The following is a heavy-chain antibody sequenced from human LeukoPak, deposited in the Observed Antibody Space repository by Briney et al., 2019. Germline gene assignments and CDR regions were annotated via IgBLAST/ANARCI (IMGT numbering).Heavy chain of an antibody. Sequence: GGSLRLSCAASGFTFSSYAMSWVRQAPGKGLEWVSAISGSGGSTYYADSVKGRFTISRDNSKNTLYLQMNSLRAEDTAVYYCAKSPGRSLWFGEGYFDYWGQGTLVTVSS. V-gene: IGHV3-23*01. D-gene: IGHD3-10*01. CDR2: ISGSGGST. CDR1: GFTFSSYA. J-gene: IGHJ4*02. CDR3: AKSPGRSLWFGEGYFDY.